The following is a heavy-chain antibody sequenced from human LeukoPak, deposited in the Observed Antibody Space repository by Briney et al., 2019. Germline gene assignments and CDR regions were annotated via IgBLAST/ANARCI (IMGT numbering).Heavy chain of an antibody. Sequence: GGSLRLSCAASGFTFSTYWMHWVRQAPEKGLVWVSRINTDGSTTTYADSVKGRFTISRDNAKNTLYLQMNSLRAEDTAVYYCARIDPAHCSTTSCPYDYWSQGSLVTVSS. J-gene: IGHJ4*02. V-gene: IGHV3-74*01. CDR1: GFTFSTYW. CDR2: INTDGSTT. CDR3: ARIDPAHCSTTSCPYDY. D-gene: IGHD2-2*01.